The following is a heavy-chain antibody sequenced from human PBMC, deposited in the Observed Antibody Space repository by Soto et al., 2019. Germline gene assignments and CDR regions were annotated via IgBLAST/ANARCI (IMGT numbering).Heavy chain of an antibody. V-gene: IGHV4-34*01. CDR1: GGSFSSYH. J-gene: IGHJ4*02. Sequence: SETLSLTCAVYGGSFSSYHWSLIRQTPGKGLEWIGEINHLTTTNYNPSLKSRVIISLDTPKNQFSLKLSSVTAADTAVYYCARGYDTALAPIFWGQGILVTVSS. CDR2: INHLTTT. CDR3: ARGYDTALAPIF. D-gene: IGHD5-18*01.